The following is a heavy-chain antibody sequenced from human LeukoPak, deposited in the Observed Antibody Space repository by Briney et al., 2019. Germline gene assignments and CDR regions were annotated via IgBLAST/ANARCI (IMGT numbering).Heavy chain of an antibody. J-gene: IGHJ4*02. CDR3: AVRNRSSWSPFDF. CDR1: GYTFTNYG. Sequence: ASVKVSCKASGYTFTNYGISWVRQAPGQGLEWMGWISAYNSDTNYAKKLQGRVTMTTDTSTSTAYMELRSLRSDDTAVYYCAVRNRSSWSPFDFWGQGTLVTVSS. V-gene: IGHV1-18*01. D-gene: IGHD6-13*01. CDR2: ISAYNSDT.